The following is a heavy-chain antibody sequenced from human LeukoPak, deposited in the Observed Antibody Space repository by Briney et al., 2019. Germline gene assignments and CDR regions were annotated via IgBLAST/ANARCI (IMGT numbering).Heavy chain of an antibody. V-gene: IGHV4-39*01. CDR2: IYYSGST. D-gene: IGHD6-19*01. CDR3: ARLKQWLAYY. J-gene: IGHJ4*02. Sequence: PGGSPRLSCAASGFSFSTYSMNWVRQPPGKGLEWIGSIYYSGSTYYNPSLKSRVTISVDTSKNQFSLKLSSVTAADTAVYYCARLKQWLAYYWGQGTLVTVSS. CDR1: GFSFSTYS.